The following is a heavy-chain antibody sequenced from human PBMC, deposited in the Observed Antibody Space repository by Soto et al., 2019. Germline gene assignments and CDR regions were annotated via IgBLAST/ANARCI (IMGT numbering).Heavy chain of an antibody. CDR1: GYTLTELS. CDR3: ATGRDFWSGYYTPGLPVGWFDP. CDR2: FDPEDGET. Sequence: ASVKVSCKVSGYTLTELSMHWVRQAPGKGLEWMGGFDPEDGETIYAQKFQGRVTMTEDTSTDTAYMELSSLRSEDTAVYYCATGRDFWSGYYTPGLPVGWFDPWGQGTLVTVS. D-gene: IGHD3-3*01. J-gene: IGHJ5*02. V-gene: IGHV1-24*01.